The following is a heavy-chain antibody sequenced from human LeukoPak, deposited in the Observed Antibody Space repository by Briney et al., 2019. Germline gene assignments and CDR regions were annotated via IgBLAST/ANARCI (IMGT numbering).Heavy chain of an antibody. D-gene: IGHD1-7*01. CDR1: GVSFSNYY. Sequence: PSETLCLTCAVSGVSFSNYYWSWIRQPPGQGLEWIGEINDSGRTNYNPSLMSRVTVSVDTSKKQFSLRLTSVTATDTAVYYCARRWNYGRNYYIDVWGKGATVSVSS. J-gene: IGHJ6*03. CDR3: ARRWNYGRNYYIDV. V-gene: IGHV4-34*01. CDR2: INDSGRT.